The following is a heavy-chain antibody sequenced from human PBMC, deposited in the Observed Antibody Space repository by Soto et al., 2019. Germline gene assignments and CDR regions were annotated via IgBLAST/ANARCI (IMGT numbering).Heavy chain of an antibody. J-gene: IGHJ6*02. Sequence: QVQLVQSGAEVKKPGSSVKVSCKASGGTFSSYTISWVRQAPGQGLEWMGRIIPILGIANYAQKFQGRVTITADKSTSTAYMELSSLRSEDTAVYYCARGSQLWDYGMDVWGQGTTVTVSS. D-gene: IGHD5-18*01. CDR3: ARGSQLWDYGMDV. V-gene: IGHV1-69*02. CDR2: IIPILGIA. CDR1: GGTFSSYT.